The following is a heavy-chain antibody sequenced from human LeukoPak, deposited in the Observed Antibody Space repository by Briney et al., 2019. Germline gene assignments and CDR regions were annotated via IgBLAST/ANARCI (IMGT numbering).Heavy chain of an antibody. CDR3: ARAAMVNYFDY. V-gene: IGHV3-74*01. J-gene: IGHJ4*02. CDR2: INTDGSST. CDR1: GFTFSRYW. Sequence: GGSLRLSCGASGFTFSRYWMHWVRQAPGKGLVWVSRINTDGSSTSYADSVKGRFTISRDNAKNSLYLQMNSLRAEDTAVYYCARAAMVNYFDYWGQGTLVTVSS. D-gene: IGHD5-18*01.